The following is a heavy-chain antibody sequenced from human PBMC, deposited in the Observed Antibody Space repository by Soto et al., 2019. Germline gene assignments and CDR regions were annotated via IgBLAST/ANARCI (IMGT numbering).Heavy chain of an antibody. Sequence: PGGSLRLSCAASGFTFDDYAMHWVRRAPGKGLEWVSGISWNSGSIGYADSVKGRFTISRDNAKNSLYLQMNSLRAGDTALYYCTGSGSYLDAFDIWGQGTMVTVSS. D-gene: IGHD1-26*01. J-gene: IGHJ3*02. CDR1: GFTFDDYA. CDR3: TGSGSYLDAFDI. CDR2: ISWNSGSI. V-gene: IGHV3-9*01.